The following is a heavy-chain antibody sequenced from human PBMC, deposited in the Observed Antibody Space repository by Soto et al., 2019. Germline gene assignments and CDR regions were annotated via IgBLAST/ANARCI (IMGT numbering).Heavy chain of an antibody. J-gene: IGHJ4*02. CDR3: AKVFTPEQGNYFDS. CDR2: ISVSVDSS. CDR1: GFTFSSYA. D-gene: IGHD1-26*01. V-gene: IGHV3-23*01. Sequence: GGSLRLSCAASGFTFSSYAINWVRQAPGKGLEWVSAISVSVDSSHYADSVKGRFTISRDNDKNTVYLEMNSLRAEDTAVYYCAKVFTPEQGNYFDSWGQGTLVTVSS.